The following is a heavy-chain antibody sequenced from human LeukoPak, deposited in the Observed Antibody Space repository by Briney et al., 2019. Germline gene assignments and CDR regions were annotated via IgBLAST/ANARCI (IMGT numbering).Heavy chain of an antibody. Sequence: ASVKVSCKASGYTFTSYGISWVRQAPGQGLEWMGWISAYNGNTNYAQKLQGRVTMTTDTSTSTAYMELRSLRSDDTAVYYCARDRYYYGSGSYYPGNWFDPWGQGTLVTVSS. CDR2: ISAYNGNT. J-gene: IGHJ5*02. CDR1: GYTFTSYG. D-gene: IGHD3-10*01. CDR3: ARDRYYYGSGSYYPGNWFDP. V-gene: IGHV1-18*01.